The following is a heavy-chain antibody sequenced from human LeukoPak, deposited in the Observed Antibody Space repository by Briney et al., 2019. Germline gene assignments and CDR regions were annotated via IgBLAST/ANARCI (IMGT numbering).Heavy chain of an antibody. J-gene: IGHJ2*01. CDR1: KLTFSNYA. CDR2: ISGSGGST. V-gene: IGHV3-23*01. D-gene: IGHD2-21*02. CDR3: VKDFRVTSYWYFDL. Sequence: GGSLRLSCAASKLTFSNYAMSWVRQAPGKGLEWVSTISGSGGSTYYADSVKGRFTISRDNSKNTLYLQMNSLRAEDTAVYYCVKDFRVTSYWYFDLWGRGTLVTVSS.